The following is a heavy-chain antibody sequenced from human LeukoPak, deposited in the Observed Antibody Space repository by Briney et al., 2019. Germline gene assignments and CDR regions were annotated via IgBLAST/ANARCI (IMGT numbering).Heavy chain of an antibody. V-gene: IGHV3-23*01. Sequence: GGSLRLSCAASGFTVSSNYMSWVRQAPGKGLEWVSVISGSGGSTYYSDSVKGRFTISRDNAKNSLYLQMNSLRAEDTAVYYCAKSGYNRFDYWGQGTLVTVSS. D-gene: IGHD5-24*01. CDR1: GFTVSSNY. CDR2: ISGSGGST. CDR3: AKSGYNRFDY. J-gene: IGHJ4*02.